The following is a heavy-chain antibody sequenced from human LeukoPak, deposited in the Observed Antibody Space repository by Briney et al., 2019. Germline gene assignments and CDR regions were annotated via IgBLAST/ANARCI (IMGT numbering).Heavy chain of an antibody. D-gene: IGHD6-13*01. CDR3: AKNLLGIAAAGGGGFDY. J-gene: IGHJ4*02. CDR2: ISSSSSTI. CDR1: GFTFSSYS. V-gene: IGHV3-48*01. Sequence: GGSLRLSCAASGFTFSSYSMNWVRQAPGKGLEWVSYISSSSSTIYYADSVKGRFTISRDNAKNSLYLQMNSLRAEDTAVYYCAKNLLGIAAAGGGGFDYWGQGTLVTVSS.